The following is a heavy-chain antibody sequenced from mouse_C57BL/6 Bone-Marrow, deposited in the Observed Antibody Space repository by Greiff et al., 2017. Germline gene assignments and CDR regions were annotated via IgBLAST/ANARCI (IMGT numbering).Heavy chain of an antibody. D-gene: IGHD2-2*01. CDR3: ARLVTCAY. V-gene: IGHV1-81*01. CDR2: IYPRSGNT. CDR1: GYTFTSYG. J-gene: IGHJ3*01. Sequence: VQRVESGAELARPGASVKLSCKASGYTFTSYGISWVKQRTGQGLEWIGEIYPRSGNTYYNEKFKGKATLTADKSSSTAYMELRSLTSEDSAVYFCARLVTCAYWGQGTLVTVSA.